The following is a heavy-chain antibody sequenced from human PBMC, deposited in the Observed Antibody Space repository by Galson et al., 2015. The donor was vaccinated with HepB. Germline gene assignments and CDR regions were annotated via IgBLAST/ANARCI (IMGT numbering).Heavy chain of an antibody. Sequence: PALVKPTQTLTLTCTFSGFSLSTSGVGVGWIRQPPGKALEWLALIYWDDDKRYSPSLKSRLTITKDTSKNQVVLTMTNMDPVDTATYYCALNTRVITIFGVVYYTGFDYWGQGTLVTVSS. J-gene: IGHJ4*02. CDR2: IYWDDDK. V-gene: IGHV2-5*02. CDR1: GFSLSTSGVG. CDR3: ALNTRVITIFGVVYYTGFDY. D-gene: IGHD3-3*01.